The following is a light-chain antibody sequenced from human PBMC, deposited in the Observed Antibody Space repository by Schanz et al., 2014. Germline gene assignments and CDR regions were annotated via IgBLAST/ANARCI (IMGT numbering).Light chain of an antibody. CDR3: QQLNNYPPWT. CDR2: AAS. J-gene: IGKJ1*01. Sequence: IQLTQSPSSLSASVGDRVTITCRASQGISSFLAWYQQKPGKAPKLLIYAASTLQSGVPSRFTGSGSGTHFTLTISSLQPEDFATYYCQQLNNYPPWTFGQGTKVEIK. CDR1: QGISSF. V-gene: IGKV1-9*01.